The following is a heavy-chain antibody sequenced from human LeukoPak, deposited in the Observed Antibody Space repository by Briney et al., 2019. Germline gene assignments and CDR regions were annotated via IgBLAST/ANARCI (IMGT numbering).Heavy chain of an antibody. CDR3: ASTHCASPSCYSYYYSGLDV. V-gene: IGHV4-31*03. D-gene: IGHD2-2*01. J-gene: IGHJ6*02. CDR2: IYNTGSA. Sequence: RTSETLSLTCTFSGASISTGGYYWTWIRQHPGQGLEWIGHIYNTGSAYYNPSLMSRVSISIDTSENQFSLKLSSVTAADTAVYYCASTHCASPSCYSYYYSGLDVWGQGTTVIVSS. CDR1: GASISTGGYY.